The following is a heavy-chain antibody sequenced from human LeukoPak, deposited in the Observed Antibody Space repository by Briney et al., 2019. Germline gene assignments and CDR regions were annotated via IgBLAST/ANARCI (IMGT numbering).Heavy chain of an antibody. CDR3: TREARVGNWFDP. CDR2: INTDNGGT. D-gene: IGHD2-2*01. J-gene: IGHJ5*02. CDR1: GYTFTVYY. V-gene: IGHV1-2*02. Sequence: ASVKVSCKASGYTFTVYYIHWARQAPGQGLEWMGWINTDNGGTNYAQKFQGRVTMTRDTSIRTVYMDLSRLRSDDTAVFYCTREARVGNWFDPWGQGTQVTVSS.